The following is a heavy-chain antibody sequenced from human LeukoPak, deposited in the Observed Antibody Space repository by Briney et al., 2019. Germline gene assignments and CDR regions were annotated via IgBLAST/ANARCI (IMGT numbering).Heavy chain of an antibody. D-gene: IGHD4-23*01. J-gene: IGHJ3*02. V-gene: IGHV3-48*03. CDR1: GFTFNNYQ. CDR2: VSSSGSTI. Sequence: PGGSLRLSCAASGFTFNNYQMNWVRQAPGKGLEWVAYVSSSGSTIYYADSVKGRFTISRDNAKNSLYLQMNSLRVEDTAVYYCARQNYGGPFDIWGQGTMVTVSS. CDR3: ARQNYGGPFDI.